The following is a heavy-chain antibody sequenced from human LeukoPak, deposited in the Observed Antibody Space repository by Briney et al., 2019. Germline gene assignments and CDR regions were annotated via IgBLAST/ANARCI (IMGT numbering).Heavy chain of an antibody. V-gene: IGHV3-48*01. CDR1: GFTFSGYS. D-gene: IGHD5-24*01. CDR2: ISTTSDTI. J-gene: IGHJ2*01. Sequence: GGSLRLSCAAPGFTFSGYSMNWLRQAPGKRLEWVSYISTTSDTIYFADSVKGRFTISRDNAKNSLYLQMNSLRVEDTAVYHCARDPRAPYWYFDLWGRGTLVTVSS. CDR3: ARDPRAPYWYFDL.